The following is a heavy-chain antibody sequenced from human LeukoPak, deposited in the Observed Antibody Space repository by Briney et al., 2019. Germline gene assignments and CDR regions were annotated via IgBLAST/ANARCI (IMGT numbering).Heavy chain of an antibody. V-gene: IGHV1-69*05. D-gene: IGHD3-22*01. CDR3: ARDYNFDSSPYDDGLDI. CDR2: IIPVFHTA. J-gene: IGHJ3*02. Sequence: SVKVSCKTSGESFSSHGISWVRQAPGQGLEWMGGIIPVFHTAKYAQNFQDRLTITTDESTDTVYMELSSLRSEDTAVYYCARDYNFDSSPYDDGLDIWGQGTMVTVSP. CDR1: GESFSSHG.